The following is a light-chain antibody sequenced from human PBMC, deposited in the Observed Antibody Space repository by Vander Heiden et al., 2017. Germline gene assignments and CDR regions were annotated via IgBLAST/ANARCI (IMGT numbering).Light chain of an antibody. J-gene: IGKJ1*01. CDR1: QSISSY. Sequence: DIQMTQSPSSLSASVGDRVTITCRASQSISSYVKCYQQKPGKAPKLLIYAASSLQSGVTSRFSGSGSGTDFTLTISSLKTEDFASSYRQQSYWTPKTFGQGTRVEIK. V-gene: IGKV1-39*01. CDR2: AAS. CDR3: QQSYWTPKT.